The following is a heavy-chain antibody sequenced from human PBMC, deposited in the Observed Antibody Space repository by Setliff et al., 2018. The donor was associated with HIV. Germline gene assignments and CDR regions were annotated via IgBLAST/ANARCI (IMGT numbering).Heavy chain of an antibody. CDR1: GYTFTDYF. V-gene: IGHV1-2*06. CDR2: INPSRHNT. J-gene: IGHJ4*02. CDR3: ARNYGADSNYFDY. D-gene: IGHD4-17*01. Sequence: ASVKVTCKASGYTFTDYFIHWVRQAPGQGLEWMGRINPSRHNTIYAPRYQGRVTMTRDTSISTAYMELGGLRSDDTAVYYCARNYGADSNYFDYWGQGTLVTVSS.